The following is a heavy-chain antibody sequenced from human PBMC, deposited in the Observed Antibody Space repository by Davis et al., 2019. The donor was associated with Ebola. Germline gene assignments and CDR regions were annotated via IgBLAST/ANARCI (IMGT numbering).Heavy chain of an antibody. Sequence: GESLKISCAASGFTFSSYSMNWVRQAPGKGLEWVSSISSSSSYIYYADSVEGRFAISRDNAKNSLYLQMNSLRAEDTAVYYCAILPAALISLDYWGQGTLFTVSS. CDR3: AILPAALISLDY. J-gene: IGHJ4*02. V-gene: IGHV3-21*01. CDR2: ISSSSSYI. CDR1: GFTFSSYS. D-gene: IGHD2-2*01.